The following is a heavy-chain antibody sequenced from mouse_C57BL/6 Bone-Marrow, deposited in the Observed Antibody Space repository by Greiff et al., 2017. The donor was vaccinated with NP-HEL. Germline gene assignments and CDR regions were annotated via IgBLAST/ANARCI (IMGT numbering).Heavy chain of an antibody. J-gene: IGHJ1*03. CDR2: IYPRSGNT. V-gene: IGHV1-81*01. D-gene: IGHD1-1*01. Sequence: QVQLQQSGAELARPGASVKLSCKASGYTFTSYGISWVKQRTGQGPEWIGEIYPRSGNTYYNEKFKGKATLTADKSSSTAYMELRSLTSEDSAVYFCAPYYYGSSYWYFDVWGTGTTVTVSS. CDR3: APYYYGSSYWYFDV. CDR1: GYTFTSYG.